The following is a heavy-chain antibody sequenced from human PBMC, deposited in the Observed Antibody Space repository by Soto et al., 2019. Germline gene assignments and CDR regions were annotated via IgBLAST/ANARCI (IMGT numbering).Heavy chain of an antibody. CDR2: IYTSGST. CDR3: ARVHRSYDFWSGYYLGDWFDP. D-gene: IGHD3-3*01. J-gene: IGHJ5*02. CDR1: GGSISSYY. V-gene: IGHV4-4*07. Sequence: LSLTCTVSGGSISSYYWSWIRQPAGKGLEWIGRIYTSGSTNYNPSLKSRVTMSVDTSKNQFSPKLSSVTAADTAVYYCARVHRSYDFWSGYYLGDWFDPWGQGTLVTVSS.